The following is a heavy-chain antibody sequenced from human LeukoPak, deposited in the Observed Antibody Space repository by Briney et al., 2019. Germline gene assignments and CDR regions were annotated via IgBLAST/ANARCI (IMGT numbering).Heavy chain of an antibody. V-gene: IGHV3-48*01. CDR1: GFTVSSNS. Sequence: GGSLRLSCTVSGFTVSSNSMSWVRQAPGKGLEWVSYISSSGSTIYYADSVKGRFTISRDNAKNSLYLQMNTLRAEDTAVYYCARDHRYGGLFDYWGQGILVTVSS. CDR3: ARDHRYGGLFDY. CDR2: ISSSGSTI. J-gene: IGHJ4*02. D-gene: IGHD1-1*01.